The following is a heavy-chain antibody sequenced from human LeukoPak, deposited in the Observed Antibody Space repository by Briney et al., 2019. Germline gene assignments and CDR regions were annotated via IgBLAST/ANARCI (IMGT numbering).Heavy chain of an antibody. CDR3: AREAGWRPHYYYYMDV. J-gene: IGHJ6*03. D-gene: IGHD2-21*02. CDR2: ISYDGSNK. Sequence: GGSLRLSCAASGFTFSSYAMHWVRQAPGKGLEWVAVISYDGSNKYYADSVKGRFTISRDNSKNTLYLQMNSLRAEDTAVYYCAREAGWRPHYYYYMDVWGKGTTVTVSS. V-gene: IGHV3-30*04. CDR1: GFTFSSYA.